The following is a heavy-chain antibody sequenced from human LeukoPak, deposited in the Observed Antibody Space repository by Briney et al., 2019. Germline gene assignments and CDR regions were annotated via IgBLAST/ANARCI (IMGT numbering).Heavy chain of an antibody. CDR1: GYTFTGYY. CDR3: ARVMVRGVDKYYYYYMDV. Sequence: ASAKVSCKASGYTFTGYYMHWVRQAPGQGLEWMGWINPNSGGTNYAQKFQGRVTMTRDTSISTAYMELSRLRSDDTAVYYCARVMVRGVDKYYYYYMDVWGKGTTVTIPS. V-gene: IGHV1-2*02. J-gene: IGHJ6*03. D-gene: IGHD3-10*01. CDR2: INPNSGGT.